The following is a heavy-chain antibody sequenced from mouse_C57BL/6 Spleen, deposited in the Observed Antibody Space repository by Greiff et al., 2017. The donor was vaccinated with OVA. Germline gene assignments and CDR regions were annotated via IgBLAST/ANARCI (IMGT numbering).Heavy chain of an antibody. CDR3: TTYYGNYEAY. CDR2: IDPENGDT. J-gene: IGHJ3*01. D-gene: IGHD2-1*01. V-gene: IGHV14-4*01. CDR1: GFNIKDDY. Sequence: EVKLQESGAELVRPGASVKLSCTASGFNIKDDYMHWVKQRPEQGLEWIGWIDPENGDTEYASKFQGKATITADTSSNTAYLQLSSLTSEDTAVYYCTTYYGNYEAYWGQGTLVTVSA.